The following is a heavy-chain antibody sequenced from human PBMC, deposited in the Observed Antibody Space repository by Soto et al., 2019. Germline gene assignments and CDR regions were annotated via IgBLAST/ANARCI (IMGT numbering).Heavy chain of an antibody. CDR2: INHSGST. V-gene: IGHV4-34*01. Sequence: PSETLSLTCAVYGGSFSGYYWSWIRQPPGKGLEWIGEINHSGSTNYNPSLKSRVTISVDTSKNQFSLKLSSVTAADTAVYYCASLTPSGYSSSWRDYWGQGTLVTVSS. J-gene: IGHJ4*02. CDR1: GGSFSGYY. D-gene: IGHD6-13*01. CDR3: ASLTPSGYSSSWRDY.